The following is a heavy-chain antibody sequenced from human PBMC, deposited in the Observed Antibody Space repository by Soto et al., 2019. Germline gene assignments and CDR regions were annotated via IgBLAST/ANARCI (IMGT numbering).Heavy chain of an antibody. Sequence: EVQLLESGGGLVQPGGSLRLSCAASGFPFNNYPMTWVRQTPGRGLEWVSSITNSGGRTYYPNSVKGRLTISRDNSKNTLYLQMNSLRAADTALYYWAIAYSSDFCSAFYTSWGQGSLVTVSS. CDR1: GFPFNNYP. V-gene: IGHV3-23*01. J-gene: IGHJ4*02. CDR2: ITNSGGRT. D-gene: IGHD3-3*01. CDR3: AIAYSSDFCSAFYTS.